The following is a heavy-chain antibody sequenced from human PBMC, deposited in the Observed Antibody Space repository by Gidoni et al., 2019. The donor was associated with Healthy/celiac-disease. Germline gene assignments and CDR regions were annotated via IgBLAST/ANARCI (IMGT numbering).Heavy chain of an antibody. J-gene: IGHJ4*02. V-gene: IGHV3-48*02. CDR1: YS. CDR2: ISSSSSTI. CDR3: ARVRTLDCSGGSCYLGY. Sequence: YSMNWVRQAAGKGLEWVSYISSSSSTIYYADSVKGRFTISRDNAKNSLYLQMTSLRDEDTAVYYCARVRTLDCSGGSCYLGYWGQGTLVTVSS. D-gene: IGHD2-15*01.